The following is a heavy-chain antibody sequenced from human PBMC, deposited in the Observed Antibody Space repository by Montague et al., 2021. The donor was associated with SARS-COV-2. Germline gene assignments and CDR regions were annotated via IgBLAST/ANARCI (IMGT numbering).Heavy chain of an antibody. V-gene: IGHV4-59*08. Sequence: SETLSLTCTVSGGSISSFYWSWFRQPPGKGLEWIGYISDSGSTNYNPSLTSRVTMSVDTSKNQFSLKVNSVTAADTAVYYCAGHYSATLSAVYWGQGTLVTVSS. CDR3: AGHYSATLSAVY. D-gene: IGHD2-15*01. CDR2: ISDSGST. CDR1: GGSISSFY. J-gene: IGHJ4*02.